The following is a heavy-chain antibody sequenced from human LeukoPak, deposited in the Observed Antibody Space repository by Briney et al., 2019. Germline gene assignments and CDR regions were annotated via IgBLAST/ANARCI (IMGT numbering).Heavy chain of an antibody. D-gene: IGHD1-7*01. Sequence: SETLSLSCAVYGGSFSGYYWSWIRQPPGKGLEWIGEINHSGSTNYNPSLKSRVTISVDTSKNQFSLKLSSVTAADTAVYYCARDSELELIGWFDPWGQGTLVTVSS. CDR3: ARDSELELIGWFDP. CDR2: INHSGST. J-gene: IGHJ5*02. CDR1: GGSFSGYY. V-gene: IGHV4-34*01.